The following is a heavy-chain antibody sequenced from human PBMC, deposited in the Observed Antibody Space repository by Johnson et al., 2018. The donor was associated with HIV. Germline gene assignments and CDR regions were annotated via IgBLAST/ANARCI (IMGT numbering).Heavy chain of an antibody. CDR1: GFTFSYYG. Sequence: QVQLVESGGGVVQPGRSLRLSCEASGFTFSYYGLHWVRQAPGVGLEWVAFTRYDGSDEFYADSVKGRFTISRDTSKNTLYLQMNNLRAEDMAVYYCAKGASGSQRRGAFHIWGQGTMVTVSS. CDR3: AKGASGSQRRGAFHI. V-gene: IGHV3-30*02. D-gene: IGHD1-26*01. J-gene: IGHJ3*02. CDR2: TRYDGSDE.